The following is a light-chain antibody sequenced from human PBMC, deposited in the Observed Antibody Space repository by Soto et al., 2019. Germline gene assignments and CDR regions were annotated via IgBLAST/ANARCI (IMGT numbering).Light chain of an antibody. CDR2: EGS. Sequence: QSALTQPASVSGSPGQSITISRTGISSDIGSHNLVSWYQQHPGKAPKLMIYEGSKRPSGVSNRFSASKSGNTASLTISGLQAEDEADYYCCSYAGSSSYVFGTGTKLTVL. V-gene: IGLV2-23*01. CDR1: SSDIGSHNL. J-gene: IGLJ1*01. CDR3: CSYAGSSSYV.